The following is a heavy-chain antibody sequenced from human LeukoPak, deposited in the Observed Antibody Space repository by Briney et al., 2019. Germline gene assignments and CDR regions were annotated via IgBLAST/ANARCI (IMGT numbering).Heavy chain of an antibody. CDR1: DGSFSGYY. D-gene: IGHD3-22*01. CDR3: ARHVYRYDSSGYYVASYYFDY. Sequence: SETLSLTCAVYDGSFSGYYWNWIRQPPGKGLEWIGEIHQSGNTNYNPSLKSRLTISVDTSKNQFSLRLNSVTAADTAVYYCARHVYRYDSSGYYVASYYFDYWGQGTLVTVSS. CDR2: IHQSGNT. V-gene: IGHV4-34*01. J-gene: IGHJ4*02.